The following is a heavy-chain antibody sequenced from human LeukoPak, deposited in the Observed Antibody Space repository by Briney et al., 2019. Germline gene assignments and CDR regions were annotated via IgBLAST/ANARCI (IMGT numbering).Heavy chain of an antibody. V-gene: IGHV3-23*01. CDR3: AKDRDVLRFLEWLNPGEWAFDI. CDR1: GFTFSSYA. CDR2: ISGSGGST. D-gene: IGHD3-3*01. Sequence: PGGSLRLSCAASGFTFSSYAMSWVRQAPGKGLEWVSAISGSGGSTYYVDSVKGRFTISRDNSKNTLYLQMDSLRAEDAAVYYCAKDRDVLRFLEWLNPGEWAFDIWGQGTMVTVSS. J-gene: IGHJ3*02.